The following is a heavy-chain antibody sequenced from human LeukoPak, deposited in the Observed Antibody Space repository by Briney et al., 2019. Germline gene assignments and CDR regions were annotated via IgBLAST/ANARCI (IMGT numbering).Heavy chain of an antibody. D-gene: IGHD3/OR15-3a*01. CDR3: AGDRRVIFGAMGYMDV. V-gene: IGHV3-33*01. J-gene: IGHJ6*03. Sequence: HTGGSLRLSCAASGFTFSSYGMHWVRQAPGKGLEWVAVIWYDGSNKYYADSVKGRFTISRDNSKNTLYLQMNSLRAEDTAVYYCAGDRRVIFGAMGYMDVWGKGTTVTVSS. CDR1: GFTFSSYG. CDR2: IWYDGSNK.